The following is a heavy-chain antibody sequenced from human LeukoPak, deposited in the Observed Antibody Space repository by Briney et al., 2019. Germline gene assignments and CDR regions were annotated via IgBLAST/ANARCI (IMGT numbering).Heavy chain of an antibody. CDR3: AGYSSGSMGV. V-gene: IGHV4-4*02. CDR1: GGSISSSNW. CDR2: IYHSGST. D-gene: IGHD6-25*01. J-gene: IGHJ6*03. Sequence: PSETLSLTCAVSGGSISSSNWWSWVRQPPGKGLEWIGEIYHSGSTNYNPSLKSRVTISVDTSKNQFSLKLSSVTAADTAVYYCAGYSSGSMGVWGKGTTVTVSS.